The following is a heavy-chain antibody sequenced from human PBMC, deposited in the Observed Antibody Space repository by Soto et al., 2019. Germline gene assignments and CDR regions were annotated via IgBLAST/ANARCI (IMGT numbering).Heavy chain of an antibody. Sequence: ASVKVSCKASGYTFTSYYMHWVRQAPGQGLEWMGIINPSGGSTSYAQKFQGRVTMTTDTSTSTAYMELRSLRSDDTAVYYCARGPPSYYDFWSGYFDPVGYFDYWGQGTLVTVSS. CDR3: ARGPPSYYDFWSGYFDPVGYFDY. J-gene: IGHJ4*02. V-gene: IGHV1-46*01. D-gene: IGHD3-3*01. CDR2: INPSGGST. CDR1: GYTFTSYY.